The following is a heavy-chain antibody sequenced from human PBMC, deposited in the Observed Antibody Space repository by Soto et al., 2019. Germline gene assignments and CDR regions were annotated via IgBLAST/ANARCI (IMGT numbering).Heavy chain of an antibody. CDR2: FDPEDGET. Sequence: XSVKVSCKVFGYPLTELSMHWVRQAPGKGLEWMGGFDPEDGETIYAQKFQGRVTMTEDTSTDTAYMELSSLRSEDTAVYYCATTTPMDIVATIYYYYYGMDVSGHGTTVTV. V-gene: IGHV1-24*01. CDR3: ATTTPMDIVATIYYYYYGMDV. J-gene: IGHJ6*02. D-gene: IGHD5-12*01. CDR1: GYPLTELS.